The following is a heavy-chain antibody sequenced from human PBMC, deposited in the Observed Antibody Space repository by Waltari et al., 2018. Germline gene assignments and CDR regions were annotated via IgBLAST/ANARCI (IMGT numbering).Heavy chain of an antibody. V-gene: IGHV4-34*01. CDR3: ARGRLVRGWYFDL. D-gene: IGHD6-19*01. CDR2: INHSGST. J-gene: IGHJ2*01. Sequence: QVQLQQWGAGLLKPSETLSLTCAVYGGSFSGYYWSWIRQPPGKGLEWIGEINHSGSTNYNPSLKSRVTISVDTSKNQFSLKLSAVTAADTAVYYCARGRLVRGWYFDLWGRGTLVTVSS. CDR1: GGSFSGYY.